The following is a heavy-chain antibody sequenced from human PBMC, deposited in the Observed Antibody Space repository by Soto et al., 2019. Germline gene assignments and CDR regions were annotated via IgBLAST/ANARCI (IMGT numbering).Heavy chain of an antibody. CDR1: GYTFTSYG. V-gene: IGHV1-18*04. J-gene: IGHJ6*02. Sequence: ASVKVSCKASGYTFTSYGISWVRQAPGQGLEWMGWISVDDGDTNYAQNFQGRVTMSTDTSTSTAYMGMRSLRSDDTAVYYCARDQVAKWAPGSAMVNYYYGMDAWGQGTTVTVSS. CDR3: ARDQVAKWAPGSAMVNYYYGMDA. CDR2: ISVDDGDT. D-gene: IGHD5-18*01.